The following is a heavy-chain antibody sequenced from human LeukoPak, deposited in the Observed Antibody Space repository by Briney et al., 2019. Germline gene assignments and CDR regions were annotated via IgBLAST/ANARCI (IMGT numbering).Heavy chain of an antibody. V-gene: IGHV3-48*03. D-gene: IGHD3-3*02. CDR1: AFTCSSYE. Sequence: GGSLRNSSPASAFTCSSYEMNLVRQAPGKGLEWVSYISGSSSTIYYADSVKGRFTISRDNAKNSLYLQMNSLRAEDTGVYYCVISSDLKDGHYFDYWGQGTLVTVSA. CDR3: VISSDLKDGHYFDY. CDR2: ISGSSSTI. J-gene: IGHJ4*02.